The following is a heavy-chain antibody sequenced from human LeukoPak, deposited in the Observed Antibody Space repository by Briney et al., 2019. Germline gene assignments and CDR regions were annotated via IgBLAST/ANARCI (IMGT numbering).Heavy chain of an antibody. CDR1: GGSVSSGSYY. J-gene: IGHJ4*02. Sequence: SETLSLTCTVSGGSVSSGSYYWSWTRQPPGKGLEWIGYIYYSGSTNYNPSLKSRVTISVDTSKNQFSLKLSSVTAADTAVYYCARGRFGGYWGQGTLVTVSS. D-gene: IGHD3-10*01. V-gene: IGHV4-61*01. CDR2: IYYSGST. CDR3: ARGRFGGY.